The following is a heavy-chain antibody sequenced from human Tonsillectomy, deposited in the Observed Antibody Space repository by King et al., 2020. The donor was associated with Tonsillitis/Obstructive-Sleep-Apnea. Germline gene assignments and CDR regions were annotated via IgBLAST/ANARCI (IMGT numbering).Heavy chain of an antibody. CDR2: IYHNGRS. Sequence: VQLQESGPGLVKPSETLSLTCTVSGGAISSYQWNWIRQPPGKGLEWIGYIYHNGRSNYNPSPKSRITILVDTSTNQSSLRLSSVTAADTALYYCARGSSFDQWGQGTLVTVSS. V-gene: IGHV4-59*13. J-gene: IGHJ4*02. CDR3: ARGSSFDQ. CDR1: GGAISSYQ.